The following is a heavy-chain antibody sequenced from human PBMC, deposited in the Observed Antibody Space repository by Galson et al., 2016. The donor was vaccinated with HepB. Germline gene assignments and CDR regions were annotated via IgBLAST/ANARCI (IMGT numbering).Heavy chain of an antibody. D-gene: IGHD3-3*01. CDR3: ATGGNYVIVPGSFEF. CDR1: GITFRDHY. CDR2: ISNTGNTI. J-gene: IGHJ3*01. V-gene: IGHV3-11*01. Sequence: SLRLSCAASGITFRDHYMSWIRQVPGKGLEWIAYISNTGNTIYYADSVKGRFTISRDNAQNSVFLQMNSLRADDTAPYYCATGGNYVIVPGSFEFWGQGTLVTVSS.